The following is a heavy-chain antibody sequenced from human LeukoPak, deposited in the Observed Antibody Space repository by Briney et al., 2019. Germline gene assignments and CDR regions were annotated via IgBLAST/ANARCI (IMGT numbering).Heavy chain of an antibody. CDR3: AKEPAAGTTFDY. J-gene: IGHJ4*02. CDR2: ISTSGIST. D-gene: IGHD1-1*01. Sequence: GGSPRLSCAASGFTFSNYAMNWVRQAPGKGLEWVSGISTSGISTYYADSVEGRFTISRDNSKNTLYLQMSSLRAEDTAVYYGAKEPAAGTTFDYWGQGALVTVSS. V-gene: IGHV3-23*01. CDR1: GFTFSNYA.